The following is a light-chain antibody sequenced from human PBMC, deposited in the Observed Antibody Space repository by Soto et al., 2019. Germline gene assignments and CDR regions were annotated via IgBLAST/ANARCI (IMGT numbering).Light chain of an antibody. V-gene: IGLV2-14*01. Sequence: ALTQPASVSGSPGQSITISCTGTSSDVGGYNYVSWYQQYPGKAPKLMIYDVTNRPSGVSNRFSGSKSGNTASLTISGLQAEDEADYYCSSCASSSPWVFGGGTKLTVL. CDR3: SSCASSSPWV. CDR2: DVT. J-gene: IGLJ2*01. CDR1: SSDVGGYNY.